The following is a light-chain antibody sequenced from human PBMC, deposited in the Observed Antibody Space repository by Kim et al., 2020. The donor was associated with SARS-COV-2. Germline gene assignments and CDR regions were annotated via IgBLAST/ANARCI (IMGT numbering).Light chain of an antibody. CDR1: QSLISTTHINNF. V-gene: IGKV4-1*01. J-gene: IGKJ4*01. CDR2: WAS. CDR3: QQYYNAPLT. Sequence: ATINGKSSQSLISTTHINNFLAWFQKKPGQPPKLLIYWASARESGVPDRFSASGSGTHFTLTISSLQAEDVALYYCQQYYNAPLTFGGGTKVDIK.